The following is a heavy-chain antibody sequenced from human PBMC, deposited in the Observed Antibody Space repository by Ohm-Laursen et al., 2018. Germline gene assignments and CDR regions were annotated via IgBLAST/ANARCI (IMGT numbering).Heavy chain of an antibody. Sequence: GSLRLSCAASGFTFSSYAMSWVRQAPGKGLEWVSAISGRGGSTYYADSVKGRFTISRDNSKNTLYLQMNSLRAEDTAVYYCAKDGGYYDSSGYYYVGYYFDYWGQGTLVTVSS. D-gene: IGHD3-22*01. J-gene: IGHJ4*02. CDR1: GFTFSSYA. V-gene: IGHV3-23*01. CDR2: ISGRGGST. CDR3: AKDGGYYDSSGYYYVGYYFDY.